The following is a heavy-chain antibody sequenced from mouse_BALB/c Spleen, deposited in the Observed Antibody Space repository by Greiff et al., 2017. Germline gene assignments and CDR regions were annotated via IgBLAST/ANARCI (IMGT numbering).Heavy chain of an antibody. Sequence: DVMLVESGGGLVKPGGSLKLSCAASGFTFSSYAMSWVRQSPEKRLEWVAEISSGGSYTYYPDTVTGRFTISRDNAKNTLYLEMSSLRSEDTAMYYWARAYYGSSRGYAMDYWGQGTSVTVSS. D-gene: IGHD1-1*01. CDR1: GFTFSSYA. CDR3: ARAYYGSSRGYAMDY. CDR2: ISSGGSYT. V-gene: IGHV5-9-4*01. J-gene: IGHJ4*01.